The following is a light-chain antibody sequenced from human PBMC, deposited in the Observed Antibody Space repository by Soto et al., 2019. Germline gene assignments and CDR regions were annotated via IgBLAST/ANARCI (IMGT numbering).Light chain of an antibody. J-gene: IGLJ2*01. CDR1: SSDVGGYNY. CDR2: EVT. Sequence: QSALTQPPSASGSPGQSVTISCTGTSSDVGGYNYVSWYQQHPGKAPKLMIYEVTKRPSGVPDRFSGSKSGNTASLTVSGLQADDEADYYCSSYAGSNNFFGGATHLTVL. V-gene: IGLV2-8*01. CDR3: SSYAGSNNF.